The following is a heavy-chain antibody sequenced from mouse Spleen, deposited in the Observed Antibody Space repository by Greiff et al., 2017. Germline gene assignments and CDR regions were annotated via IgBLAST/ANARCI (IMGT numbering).Heavy chain of an antibody. D-gene: IGHD2-4*01. J-gene: IGHJ2*01. V-gene: IGHV1-87*01. CDR1: GYTFTSYW. CDR3: ARGYYDYDAFDY. CDR2: IYPGDGDT. Sequence: QVHVKQSGAELARPGASVKLSCKASGYTFTSYWMQWVKQRPGQGLEWIGAIYPGDGDTRYTQKFKGKATLTADKSSSTAYMQLSSLASEDSAVYYCARGYYDYDAFDYWGQGTTLTVSS.